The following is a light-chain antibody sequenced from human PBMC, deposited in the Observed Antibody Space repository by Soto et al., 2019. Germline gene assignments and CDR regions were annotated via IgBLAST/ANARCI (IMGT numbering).Light chain of an antibody. J-gene: IGKJ2*01. V-gene: IGKV3-20*01. CDR2: GAF. CDR3: QHYDHPPYN. Sequence: EVVLTQSPGTLSLSPGERASLSCRASQSVSISYFAWYQQKPGQAPRLLIYGAFSSATGIPDRFSGSGSGTNFTLTINSLEPEDSAVYYCQHYDHPPYNFGQGTKLQIK. CDR1: QSVSISY.